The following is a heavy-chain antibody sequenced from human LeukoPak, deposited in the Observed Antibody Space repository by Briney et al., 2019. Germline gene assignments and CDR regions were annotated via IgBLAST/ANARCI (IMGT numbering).Heavy chain of an antibody. V-gene: IGHV4-39*07. J-gene: IGHJ4*02. D-gene: IGHD1-1*01. CDR1: GGSISSSSYY. CDR3: ARALWNGSWDY. Sequence: SETLSLTCTVSGGSISSSSYYWGWIRQPPGKGLEWIGSIYYSGSTYYNPSLKSRVTISVDTSKNQFSLKLSSVTAADTAVYYCARALWNGSWDYWGQGTLVTVSS. CDR2: IYYSGST.